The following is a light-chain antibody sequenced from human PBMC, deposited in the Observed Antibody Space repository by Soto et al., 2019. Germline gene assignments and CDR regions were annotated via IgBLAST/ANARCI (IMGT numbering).Light chain of an antibody. V-gene: IGLV2-11*01. J-gene: IGLJ1*01. CDR1: GSDDGGYNY. Sequence: HSVLTQPRSVSGSPGESVTISCTGTGSDDGGYNYVSWYQEHPGKAPKLMIYDVTKRPSGVPDRFSGSKSGNTASLTISGLQAEDEAEYYCCSYAGTYTYGFGTGTKVTVL. CDR3: CSYAGTYTYG. CDR2: DVT.